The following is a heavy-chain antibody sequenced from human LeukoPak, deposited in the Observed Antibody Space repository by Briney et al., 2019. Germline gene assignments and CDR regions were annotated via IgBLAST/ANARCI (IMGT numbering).Heavy chain of an antibody. CDR2: IDWNDDK. J-gene: IGHJ6*03. D-gene: IGHD1-26*01. Sequence: SGPALVKPTQTLTLTCTFSEFSLTTSGMRVSWIRQPPGKALEWLARIDWNDDKFYSTSLKTRLTISKDTSKNQVVLTLTNMDPVDTATYYCARMGVSGTSLGSHYYYYMDVWGKGTTVTASS. CDR3: ARMGVSGTSLGSHYYYYMDV. V-gene: IGHV2-70*04. CDR1: EFSLTTSGMR.